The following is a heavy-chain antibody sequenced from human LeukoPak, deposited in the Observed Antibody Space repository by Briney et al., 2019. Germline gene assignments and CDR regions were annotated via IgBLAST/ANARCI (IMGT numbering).Heavy chain of an antibody. V-gene: IGHV3-30*02. CDR2: IRYDGSIK. CDR3: AKDLSVGATDP. CDR1: GFTFSNYG. D-gene: IGHD1-26*01. J-gene: IGHJ5*02. Sequence: GGSLRLSCTTSGFTFSNYGMLWVRQAPGKGLDWVAFIRYDGSIKYYADSVKGRFTISRDNSRTTLYLQMNSLRAEDTAVYYCAKDLSVGATDPWGQGTLVTVSS.